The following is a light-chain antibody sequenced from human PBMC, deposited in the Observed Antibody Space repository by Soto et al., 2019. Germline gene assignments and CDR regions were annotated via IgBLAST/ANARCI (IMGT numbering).Light chain of an antibody. CDR2: KAS. V-gene: IGKV1-5*03. CDR1: QSISSW. CDR3: QQYNSYSPQYT. Sequence: DIQMTQSPSTLSASVGDRVTITCRASQSISSWLAWYQQKPGKAPKLLIYKASSLESGGPSRFSGSGSGTEFTLTISSLQPDDFATYYCQQYNSYSPQYTFGQGTKLEIK. J-gene: IGKJ2*01.